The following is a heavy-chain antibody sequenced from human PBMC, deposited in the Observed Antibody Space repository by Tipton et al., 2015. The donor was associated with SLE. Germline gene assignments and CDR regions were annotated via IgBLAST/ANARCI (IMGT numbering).Heavy chain of an antibody. J-gene: IGHJ6*02. V-gene: IGHV4-59*01. Sequence: LSLTCTLSGDSISNFYWGWIRQPPGKGLEWIGYIYYSGNTNYNPSLKSRVTISVDRSKTQFSLNLSSVTAADTAVYYCARLYSTTEAVYYYGMDVWGQGTTVTVSS. CDR3: ARLYSTTEAVYYYGMDV. CDR1: GDSISNFY. CDR2: IYYSGNT. D-gene: IGHD4-11*01.